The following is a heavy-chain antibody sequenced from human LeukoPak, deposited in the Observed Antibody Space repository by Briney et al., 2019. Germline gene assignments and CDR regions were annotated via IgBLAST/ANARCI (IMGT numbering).Heavy chain of an antibody. CDR3: ARDTDYYDSSGYAVDAFDI. J-gene: IGHJ3*02. CDR2: IYHSGST. D-gene: IGHD3-22*01. CDR1: GYSISSGYY. Sequence: SETLSLTCTVSGYSISSGYYWGWIRQPPGKGLEWIGSIYHSGSTYYNPSLKSRVTISVDTSKNQFSLKLSSVTAADTAVYYCARDTDYYDSSGYAVDAFDIWGQGTMVTVFS. V-gene: IGHV4-38-2*02.